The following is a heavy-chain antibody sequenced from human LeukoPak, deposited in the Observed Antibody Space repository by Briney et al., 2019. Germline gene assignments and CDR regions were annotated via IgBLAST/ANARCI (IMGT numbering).Heavy chain of an antibody. CDR3: ARSTPAYSYGVDY. CDR2: MSYDGSNK. Sequence: GGSLRLSCAASGFTFSSYAMHWVRQAPGKGLEWVTLMSYDGSNKYYTDSVKGRFTISRDISKDTLYLQMNSLRAEDTAVYYCARSTPAYSYGVDYWGQGTLVTVSS. CDR1: GFTFSSYA. D-gene: IGHD5-18*01. J-gene: IGHJ4*02. V-gene: IGHV3-30-3*01.